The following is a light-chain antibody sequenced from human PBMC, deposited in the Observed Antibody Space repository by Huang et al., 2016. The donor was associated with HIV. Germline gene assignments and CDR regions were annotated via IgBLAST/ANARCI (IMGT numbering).Light chain of an antibody. CDR1: QGISNS. J-gene: IGKJ1*01. CDR3: QQYHGVPWT. Sequence: DIQMTQSPSSLSASVGDRVAITCRASQGISNSLAWYQQKPGKAPKLLLYAASRLEGGVTSRFSGSGSGTVYTLHISSLQPEDVAIYHCQQYHGVPWTFGQGTKVEVK. CDR2: AAS. V-gene: IGKV1-NL1*01.